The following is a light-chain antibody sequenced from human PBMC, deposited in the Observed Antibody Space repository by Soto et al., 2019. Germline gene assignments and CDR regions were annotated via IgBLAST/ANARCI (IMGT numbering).Light chain of an antibody. Sequence: EIVMTQSPATLSVSPGERATLSCRASQSVSSNLAWYQQKPGQAPRLLIYGASTRATGIPARFSGSGSGTELTLTISSLQSEDFAVYYCQQYNNWPPFGHTFGQGTKLEIK. CDR1: QSVSSN. CDR2: GAS. V-gene: IGKV3D-15*01. J-gene: IGKJ2*01. CDR3: QQYNNWPPFGHT.